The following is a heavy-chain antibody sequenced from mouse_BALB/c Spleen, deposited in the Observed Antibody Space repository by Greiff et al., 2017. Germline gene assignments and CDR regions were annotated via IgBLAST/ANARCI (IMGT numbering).Heavy chain of an antibody. D-gene: IGHD1-1*01. J-gene: IGHJ4*01. V-gene: IGHV5-4*02. CDR2: ISDGGSYT. CDR1: GFTFSDYY. Sequence: DVHLVESGGGLVKPGGSLKLSCAASGFTFSDYYMYWVRQTPEKRLEWVATISDGGSYTYYPDSVKGRFTISRDNAKNNLYLQMSSLKSEDTAMYYCARDPIYYYGSREGMDYWGQGTSVTVSS. CDR3: ARDPIYYYGSREGMDY.